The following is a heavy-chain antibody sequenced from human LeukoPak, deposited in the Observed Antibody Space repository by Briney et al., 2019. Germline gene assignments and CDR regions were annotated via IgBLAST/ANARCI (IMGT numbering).Heavy chain of an antibody. D-gene: IGHD5-18*01. CDR2: INHSGST. J-gene: IGHJ4*02. V-gene: IGHV4-34*01. Sequence: SETLSLTCAVYGGSFSGYYWSWIRQPPGKGLEWIGEINHSGSTNYNPSLKSRVTISVDTSKNQFSLELSSVTAADTAVYYCARVDTAMVTSDFDYWGQGTLVTVSS. CDR3: ARVDTAMVTSDFDY. CDR1: GGSFSGYY.